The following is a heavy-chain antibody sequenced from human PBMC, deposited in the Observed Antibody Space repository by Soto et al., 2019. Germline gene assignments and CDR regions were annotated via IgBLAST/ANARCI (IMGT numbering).Heavy chain of an antibody. CDR3: ARYGSGSSVWFDP. V-gene: IGHV4-59*01. CDR1: GGSMSSYY. Sequence: SETLSLTCTVPGGSMSSYYWSWIRQPPGKGLEWIGYIYYSGSTIYNPSLKSRVTISVDTSKNQFSLKLSSVTAADTAVYYCARYGSGSSVWFDPSGQGTLVTVSS. D-gene: IGHD3-10*01. J-gene: IGHJ5*02. CDR2: IYYSGST.